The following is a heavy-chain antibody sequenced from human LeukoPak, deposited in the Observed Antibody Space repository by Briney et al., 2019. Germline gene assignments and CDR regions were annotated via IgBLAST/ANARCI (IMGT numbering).Heavy chain of an antibody. CDR3: ARLFSSYYYDSSGYYVE. CDR2: IIPIFGTA. CDR1: GGTFSSYA. J-gene: IGHJ4*02. D-gene: IGHD3-22*01. Sequence: SVKVSCKASGGTFSSYAISWVRQAPGQGLEWMGVIIPIFGTANYAQKFQGRVTITADESTSTAYMELSSLRSEDTAVYYCARLFSSYYYDSSGYYVEWGQGTLVTVSS. V-gene: IGHV1-69*13.